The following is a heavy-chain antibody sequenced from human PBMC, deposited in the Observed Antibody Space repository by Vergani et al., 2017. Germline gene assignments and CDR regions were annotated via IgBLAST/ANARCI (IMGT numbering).Heavy chain of an antibody. CDR1: GFTFSRHG. Sequence: QVQLVESGGSVVQPGTSLRLSCGASGFTFSRHGMHWVRQAPGKGLEWVAVISYDGTQKYYADSVKGRFTISRDNSKSTLYLQMNSLRTEDTAVYYCATKSCGTPGCQIGYFREWGQGTLVTVSS. CDR3: ATKSCGTPGCQIGYFRE. D-gene: IGHD1-1*01. J-gene: IGHJ1*01. CDR2: ISYDGTQK. V-gene: IGHV3-30*03.